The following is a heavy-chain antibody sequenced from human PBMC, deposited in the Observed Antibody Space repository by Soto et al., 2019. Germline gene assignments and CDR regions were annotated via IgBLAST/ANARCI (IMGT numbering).Heavy chain of an antibody. CDR3: ATASIAAAGTAPWDYGMDV. D-gene: IGHD6-13*01. Sequence: QLQLQESGPGLVKPSETLSLTCTVSGGSISSSSYYWGWIRQPPGKGLEWIGSIYYSGSTYYNPSLKSRVTISVYTSKNQFSLKLSSVTAAATAVYYCATASIAAAGTAPWDYGMDVWGQGTTVTVSS. CDR1: GGSISSSSYY. CDR2: IYYSGST. J-gene: IGHJ6*02. V-gene: IGHV4-39*01.